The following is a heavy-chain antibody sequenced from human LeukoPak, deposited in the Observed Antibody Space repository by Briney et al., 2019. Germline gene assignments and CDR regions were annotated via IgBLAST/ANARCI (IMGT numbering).Heavy chain of an antibody. CDR2: IIPTLGIA. V-gene: IGHV1-69*02. CDR3: ARHTHSSGWVFDY. D-gene: IGHD6-19*01. CDR1: GGTFSSYT. Sequence: SVKVSCKASGGTFSSYTISWVRQAPGQGLEWMGRIIPTLGIANYAQKFQGRVTITADKSTSTAYMELSSLRSEDTAVYYCARHTHSSGWVFDYWGQGTLVTVSS. J-gene: IGHJ4*02.